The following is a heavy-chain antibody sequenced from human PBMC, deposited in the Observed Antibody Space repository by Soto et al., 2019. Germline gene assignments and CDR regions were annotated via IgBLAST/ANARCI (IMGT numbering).Heavy chain of an antibody. CDR1: GYTFTSYG. V-gene: IGHV1-18*01. Sequence: QVQLVQSGPEVEKPGASVKVSCKTSGYTFTSYGISWVRQAPGQGLEWMGWISTDKGKTNYAQKFQGRVTMTTDTSTSTAYMELRSLTSDDTAAYYCATRSPAFDYWGQGTLVTVS. J-gene: IGHJ4*02. CDR2: ISTDKGKT. CDR3: ATRSPAFDY.